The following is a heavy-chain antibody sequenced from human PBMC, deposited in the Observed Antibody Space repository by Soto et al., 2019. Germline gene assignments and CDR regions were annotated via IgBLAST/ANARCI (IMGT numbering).Heavy chain of an antibody. J-gene: IGHJ4*02. CDR3: ARENENFDY. CDR2: IYYSGSSY. V-gene: IGHV4-39*01. Sequence: QLQLQESGPGLVKPSETLSLTCTVSSGSISSSSYYWGWIRQPPGKGLEWIGSIYYSGSSYYYNPSLKSRVTISVDTSKNQFSLKLSSVTAADTAVYYCARENENFDYWGQGTLVTVSS. CDR1: SGSISSSSYY.